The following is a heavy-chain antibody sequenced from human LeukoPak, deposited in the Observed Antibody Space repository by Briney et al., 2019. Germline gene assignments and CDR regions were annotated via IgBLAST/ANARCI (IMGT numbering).Heavy chain of an antibody. CDR1: GFNFGDYA. V-gene: IGHV3-49*04. Sequence: GGSLRVSCTTSGFNFGDYAMTWVRQAPGKGLEWVGFIRSKIYGGTPEYAASVKGRFTISRDDSKGVAYLQMNSLKTEDTAVYYCTRDQTPYYWGQGTLVTVAS. CDR3: TRDQTPYY. J-gene: IGHJ4*02. CDR2: IRSKIYGGTP.